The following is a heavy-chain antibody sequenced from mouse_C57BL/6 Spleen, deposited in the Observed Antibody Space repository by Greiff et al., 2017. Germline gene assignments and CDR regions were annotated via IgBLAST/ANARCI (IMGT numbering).Heavy chain of an antibody. CDR3: ARGDYDYDEGFAY. D-gene: IGHD2-4*01. J-gene: IGHJ3*01. CDR1: GYTFTTYP. Sequence: QVQLQQSGAELVKPGASVKMSCKASGYTFTTYPIEWMKQNHGKSLEWIGNFHPYNDDTKYNEKFKGKATLTVEKSSSTVYLELRLLTSDDSAVYYCARGDYDYDEGFAYWGQGTLVTVSA. CDR2: FHPYNDDT. V-gene: IGHV1-47*01.